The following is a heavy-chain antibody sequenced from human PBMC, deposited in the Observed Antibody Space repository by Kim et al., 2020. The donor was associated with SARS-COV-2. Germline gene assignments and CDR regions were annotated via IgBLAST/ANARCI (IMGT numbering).Heavy chain of an antibody. CDR1: GGSFSGYY. CDR3: ARGVTIFGVVSTFDP. V-gene: IGHV4-34*01. J-gene: IGHJ5*02. D-gene: IGHD3-3*01. CDR2: INHSGST. Sequence: SETLSLTCAVYGGSFSGYYWSWIRQPPGKGLEWIGEINHSGSTNYNPSLKSRVTISVDTSKNQFSLKLSSVTAADTAVYYCARGVTIFGVVSTFDPWGQG.